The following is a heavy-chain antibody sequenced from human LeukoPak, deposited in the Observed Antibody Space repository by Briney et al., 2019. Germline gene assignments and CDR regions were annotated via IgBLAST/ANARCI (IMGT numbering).Heavy chain of an antibody. CDR1: GFTFSSYA. Sequence: GGSLRLSCAASGFTFSSYAMSWVRQAPGKGLEWVSTINGGGVNTHYADSVGGRFTISRDNSKNTLFLQMNSLRDEDTAVYCCAKDLYSNYGPADYWGQGNLVTVPS. J-gene: IGHJ4*02. V-gene: IGHV3-23*01. CDR3: AKDLYSNYGPADY. D-gene: IGHD4-11*01. CDR2: INGGGVNT.